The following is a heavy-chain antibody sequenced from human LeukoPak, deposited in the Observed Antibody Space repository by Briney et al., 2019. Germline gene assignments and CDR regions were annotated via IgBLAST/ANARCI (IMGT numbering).Heavy chain of an antibody. J-gene: IGHJ4*02. CDR2: IYYTGTN. Sequence: SETLSLTCSVSGGSLSSYYWSWIRQPPGKRLEWIGCIYYTGTNIYDPSLKSRVTMSEDTSTNQFSLKLSSVTAADTAVYYCARERLTYYFDYWGQGTLVTVSS. CDR1: GGSLSSYY. V-gene: IGHV4-59*01. CDR3: ARERLTYYFDY.